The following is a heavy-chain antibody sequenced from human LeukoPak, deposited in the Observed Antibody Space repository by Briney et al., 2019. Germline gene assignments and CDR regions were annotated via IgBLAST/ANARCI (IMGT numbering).Heavy chain of an antibody. Sequence: GGSLRLSCAASGFTFDDYAMHWVRQAPGKGLEWVSGISWNSGSIGYADSVKGRFTISRDNSKNTLYLQMNSLRTEDTAVYYCARGPSGYHNTGGQGTLVTVSS. V-gene: IGHV3-9*01. CDR2: ISWNSGSI. D-gene: IGHD5-12*01. CDR3: ARGPSGYHNT. CDR1: GFTFDDYA. J-gene: IGHJ4*02.